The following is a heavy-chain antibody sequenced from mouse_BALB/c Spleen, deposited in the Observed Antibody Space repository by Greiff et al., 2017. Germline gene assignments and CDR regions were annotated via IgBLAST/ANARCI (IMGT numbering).Heavy chain of an antibody. Sequence: EVMLVESGGGLVKPGGSLKLSCAASGFTFSSYAMSWVRQSPEKRLEWVAEISSGGSYTYYPDTVTGRFTISRDNAKNTLYLEMSSLRSEDTAMYYCARYLSTTVVGGFDYWGQGTTLTVSS. CDR1: GFTFSSYA. D-gene: IGHD1-1*01. V-gene: IGHV5-9-4*01. CDR3: ARYLSTTVVGGFDY. CDR2: ISSGGSYT. J-gene: IGHJ2*01.